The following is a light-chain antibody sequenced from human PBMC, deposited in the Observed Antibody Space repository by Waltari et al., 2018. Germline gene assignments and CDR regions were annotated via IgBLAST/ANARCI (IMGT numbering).Light chain of an antibody. V-gene: IGKV1-5*03. CDR1: QSISTW. J-gene: IGKJ1*01. CDR2: KAS. Sequence: DIQMTQSPSTLSASVGDRVTITCRASQSISTWLAWFQQKPGKAPKVLIYKASSLQSGVPLRFSGSGSGTEFTLTITSLQPDDFATYYCQYYNNYPWAFGQWTKVEIK. CDR3: QYYNNYPWA.